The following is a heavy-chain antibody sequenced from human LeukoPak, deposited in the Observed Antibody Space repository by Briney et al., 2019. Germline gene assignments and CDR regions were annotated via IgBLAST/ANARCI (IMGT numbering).Heavy chain of an antibody. Sequence: SETLSLTCTVSGYSISSGYYWGWTRQPPGKGLEWIGSIYHSGSTYYNPSLKGRVTISVDTSKNQFSLKLSSVTAADTAVYYCARDQYDFWSGYPPGSYYYFDYWGQGTLVTVSS. CDR1: GYSISSGYY. CDR3: ARDQYDFWSGYPPGSYYYFDY. D-gene: IGHD3-3*01. J-gene: IGHJ4*02. V-gene: IGHV4-38-2*02. CDR2: IYHSGST.